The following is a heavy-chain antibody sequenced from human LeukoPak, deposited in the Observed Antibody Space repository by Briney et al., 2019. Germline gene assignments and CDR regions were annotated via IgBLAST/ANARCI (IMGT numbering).Heavy chain of an antibody. CDR3: AAATDRSGYLLTR. J-gene: IGHJ4*02. D-gene: IGHD3-22*01. CDR1: GVTFTSSA. V-gene: IGHV1-58*01. Sequence: ASVKVSSKASGVTFTSSAVQWVRQARGERREWIGWIVVGSGNTNYAQKFQERVTITGDMSTSTAYMELSSLRSEDTAVYYCAAATDRSGYLLTRWGQGTLVTVSS. CDR2: IVVGSGNT.